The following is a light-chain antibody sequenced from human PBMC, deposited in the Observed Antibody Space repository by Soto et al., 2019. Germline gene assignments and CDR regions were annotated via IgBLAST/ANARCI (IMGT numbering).Light chain of an antibody. CDR1: SSDVGIYNL. CDR2: EGS. Sequence: QSVLTQPASVSGSPGQSITISCTGTSSDVGIYNLVSWYQQHPGKAPKLMIYEGSKRPSGVSNRFSGSKSGNTASLTISGLQAEDEADYYCCSYAGSSTGVFGGGTKLTVL. CDR3: CSYAGSSTGV. J-gene: IGLJ3*02. V-gene: IGLV2-23*01.